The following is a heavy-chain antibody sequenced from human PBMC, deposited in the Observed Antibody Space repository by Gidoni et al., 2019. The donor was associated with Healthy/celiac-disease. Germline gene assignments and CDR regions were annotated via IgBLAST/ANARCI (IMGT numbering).Heavy chain of an antibody. D-gene: IGHD4-17*01. Sequence: QVQLVQSGAEVKKPGASVKVSCKASGYTFTSYYMHWVRQAPGQGLEWMGIINPSGGSTSYAQKFQGRVTMTRDTSTSTVYMELSSLRSEDTAVYYCARDLLPVTTGGLAINDYWGQGTLVTVSS. CDR1: GYTFTSYY. V-gene: IGHV1-46*01. CDR3: ARDLLPVTTGGLAINDY. CDR2: INPSGGST. J-gene: IGHJ4*02.